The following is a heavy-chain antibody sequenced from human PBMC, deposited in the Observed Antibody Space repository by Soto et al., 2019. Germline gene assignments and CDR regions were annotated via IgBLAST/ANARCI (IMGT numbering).Heavy chain of an antibody. CDR2: IIPIFGTA. J-gene: IGHJ4*02. D-gene: IGHD2-15*01. V-gene: IGHV1-69*13. CDR3: ARGGYCSGGSCYLAPYYFDY. CDR1: GGTFSSYA. Sequence: ASVKVSCKASGGTFSSYAISWVRQAPGQGLEWMGGIIPIFGTANYAQKFQGRVTITADESTSTAYMELSSLRSEDTAVYYCARGGYCSGGSCYLAPYYFDYWGQGTLVTVSS.